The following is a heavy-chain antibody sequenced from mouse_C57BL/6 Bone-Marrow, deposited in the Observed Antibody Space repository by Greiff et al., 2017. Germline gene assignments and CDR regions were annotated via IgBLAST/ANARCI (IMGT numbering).Heavy chain of an antibody. J-gene: IGHJ3*01. CDR2: IWSGGST. Sequence: QVQLKQSGPGLVQPSQSLSITCTVSGFSLTSYGVHWVRQSPGKGLEWLGVIWSGGSTDYNAAFISRLSISKDNSKSQVFFKMNSLQADDTAIYYCATLDGYYGAYWGQGTLVTVSA. CDR1: GFSLTSYG. CDR3: ATLDGYYGAY. D-gene: IGHD2-3*01. V-gene: IGHV2-2*01.